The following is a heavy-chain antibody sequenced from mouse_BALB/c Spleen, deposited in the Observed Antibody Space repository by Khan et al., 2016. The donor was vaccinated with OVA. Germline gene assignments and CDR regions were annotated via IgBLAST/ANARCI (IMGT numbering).Heavy chain of an antibody. J-gene: IGHJ4*01. CDR1: GDSITSGF. CDR2: ITYSGNT. Sequence: EVQLQESGPSLVKPSQTLSLTCSVTGDSITSGFWNWIRKFPGNKFEYLGYITYSGNTYYNPSLKSRISITRDTSNTHYYLLLNSVTTENTATDDSARPYGSWAMDYWGQGTTVTVSS. V-gene: IGHV3-8*02. D-gene: IGHD1-1*01. CDR3: ARPYGSWAMDY.